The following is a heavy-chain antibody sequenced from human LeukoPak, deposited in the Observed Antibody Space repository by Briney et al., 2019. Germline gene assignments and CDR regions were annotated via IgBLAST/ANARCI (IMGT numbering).Heavy chain of an antibody. J-gene: IGHJ6*03. CDR3: AREGAAAGTFGNYYYYYYMDV. CDR2: INWNGGST. V-gene: IGHV3-20*04. CDR1: GFTFDDYG. Sequence: GGSLRLSCAASGFTFDDYGMSWVRHAPGKGLEWVSGINWNGGSTGYADSVKGRFTISRDNAKNSLYLQMNSLRAEDTALYYCAREGAAAGTFGNYYYYYYMDVWGKGTTVTVSS. D-gene: IGHD6-13*01.